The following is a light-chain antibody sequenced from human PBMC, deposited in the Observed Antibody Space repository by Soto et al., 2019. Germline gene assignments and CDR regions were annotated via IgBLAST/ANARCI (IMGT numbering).Light chain of an antibody. CDR3: HQRSNWPPS. CDR1: QSVNSL. V-gene: IGKV3-11*01. J-gene: IGKJ3*01. CDR2: GAS. Sequence: VLTQSPVTLSLSPGDRATLSCRASQSVNSLLAWYQQKPGQAPRLLVYGASNRATGIPARFSGSGSGTDFTLTISSLEPEDFGVYYCHQRSNWPPSFGPGTTVDVK.